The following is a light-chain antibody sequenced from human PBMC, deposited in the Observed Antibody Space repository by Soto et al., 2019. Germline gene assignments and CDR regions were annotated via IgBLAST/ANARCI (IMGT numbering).Light chain of an antibody. Sequence: ISRTQSLTTLPPSRGDSPPLTCRASQSINKWMAWYQLKPGKAPQLLIYKASSLQSGVPSRFSGSGSGTEFTLTISSLQPDDFATYFCQQYSDYSRTFGQASKVDIK. CDR2: KAS. CDR3: QQYSDYSRT. V-gene: IGKV1-5*03. CDR1: QSINKW. J-gene: IGKJ1*01.